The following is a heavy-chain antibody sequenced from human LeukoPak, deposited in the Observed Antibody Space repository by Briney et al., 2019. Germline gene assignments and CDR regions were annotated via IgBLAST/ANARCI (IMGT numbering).Heavy chain of an antibody. D-gene: IGHD4-11*01. J-gene: IGHJ4*02. CDR3: ARGSRNYNNYEGADY. V-gene: IGHV4-34*01. CDR2: INHSGDT. Sequence: SETLSLTCAVYGGAFSGYYWSWIRQPPGKGLEWIGEINHSGDTKYNPSLKSRVSMSVNVSKDQFSLKLTSLTAADTAVYYCARGSRNYNNYEGADYWGQGTLVTVSS. CDR1: GGAFSGYY.